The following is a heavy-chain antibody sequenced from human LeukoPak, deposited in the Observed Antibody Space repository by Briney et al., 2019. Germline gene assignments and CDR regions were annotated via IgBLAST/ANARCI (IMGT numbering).Heavy chain of an antibody. J-gene: IGHJ6*03. CDR3: TSGNGGWSSPYYFYYMAV. D-gene: IGHD6-19*01. Sequence: SETLSLTCSVSGGSVTNYYWSWIRQTAGQGLEWIGRVYTRGTSNYNPSLRSRVIISVDKSANQVSLRMTSVSAADTAVYYCTSGNGGWSSPYYFYYMAVWGKGTTVTVSS. CDR1: GGSVTNYY. CDR2: VYTRGTS. V-gene: IGHV4-4*07.